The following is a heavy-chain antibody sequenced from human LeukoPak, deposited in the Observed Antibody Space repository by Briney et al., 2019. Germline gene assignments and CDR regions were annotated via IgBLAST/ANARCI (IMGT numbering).Heavy chain of an antibody. D-gene: IGHD6-19*01. Sequence: ASVKVSCKASGYTFTSYDINWVRQATGQGLEWMGWMNPNSGNTGYAQKFQGRVTMTKNTSISTAYMEPSSLRSEDTAVYYCARIAVAGISDSGYWGQGTLVTVSS. V-gene: IGHV1-8*01. CDR2: MNPNSGNT. CDR3: ARIAVAGISDSGY. CDR1: GYTFTSYD. J-gene: IGHJ4*02.